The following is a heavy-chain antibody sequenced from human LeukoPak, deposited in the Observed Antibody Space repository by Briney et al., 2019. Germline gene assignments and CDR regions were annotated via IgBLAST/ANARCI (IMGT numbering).Heavy chain of an antibody. D-gene: IGHD1-26*01. CDR2: IYYSGST. CDR3: ARDWWELKSYFDY. J-gene: IGHJ4*02. CDR1: GGSISSSSYY. Sequence: SETLSLTCTVSGGSISSSSYYWGWIRQPPGKGLEWIGSIYYSGSTYYNPSLKSRVTISVDTSKNQFSLKLSSVTAADTAVYFCARDWWELKSYFDYWDQGTLVTVSS. V-gene: IGHV4-39*07.